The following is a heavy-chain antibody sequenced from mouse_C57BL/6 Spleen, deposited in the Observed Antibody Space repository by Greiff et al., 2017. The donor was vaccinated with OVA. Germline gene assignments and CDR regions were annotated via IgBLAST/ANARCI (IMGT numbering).Heavy chain of an antibody. D-gene: IGHD2-5*01. CDR3: ARRAVYSNYEYFDV. J-gene: IGHJ1*03. Sequence: QVQLQQPGAELVKPGASVKMSCKASGYTFTSYWITWVKQRPGQGLEWIGDIYPGSGSTNYNEKFKSKATLTVDTSSSTAYMQLSSLTSADSAVYYCARRAVYSNYEYFDVWGTGTTVTVSS. CDR2: IYPGSGST. V-gene: IGHV1-55*01. CDR1: GYTFTSYW.